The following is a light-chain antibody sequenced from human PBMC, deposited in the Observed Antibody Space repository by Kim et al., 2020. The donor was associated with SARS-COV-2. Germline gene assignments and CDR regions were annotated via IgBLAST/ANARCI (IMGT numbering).Light chain of an antibody. Sequence: LSPGERATLSCRASQNIGGYLIWYHQKPGQAPRLLIYDVSNRATGIPARFSGSGSGTDFTLTISNLELEDFAIYYCQQRAKWPLTFGGGTKVDIK. CDR3: QQRAKWPLT. V-gene: IGKV3-11*01. J-gene: IGKJ4*01. CDR2: DVS. CDR1: QNIGGY.